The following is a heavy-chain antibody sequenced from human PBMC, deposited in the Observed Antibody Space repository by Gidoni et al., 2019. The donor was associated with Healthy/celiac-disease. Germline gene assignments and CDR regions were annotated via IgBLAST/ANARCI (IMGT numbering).Heavy chain of an antibody. CDR1: GFTFSSYE. Sequence: EVQLVESGGGLVQPGGSLRLSCAASGFTFSSYEMNWVRQAPGKGLEWVSYISSSGSNIYYADSVKGRFTISRDNAKNSLYLQMNSLRAEDTAVYYCARDYSSSSRAGPREPNWFDPWGQGTLVTVSS. CDR3: ARDYSSSSRAGPREPNWFDP. D-gene: IGHD6-6*01. J-gene: IGHJ5*02. V-gene: IGHV3-48*03. CDR2: ISSSGSNI.